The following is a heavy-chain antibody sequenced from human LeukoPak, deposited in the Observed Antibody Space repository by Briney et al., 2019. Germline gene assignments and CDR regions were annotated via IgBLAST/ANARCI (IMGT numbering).Heavy chain of an antibody. J-gene: IGHJ5*02. CDR3: ASIYYYDSAPFDP. CDR2: IYTSGTT. Sequence: SETLSLTCTVSGGSISSGDYYWNWIRQPAGKGLEWIGRIYTSGTTNYNPSLKSRVTISLDTSKNQFSLKLSSVTAADTAVYYCASIYYYDSAPFDPWGQGTLVTVSS. D-gene: IGHD3-22*01. CDR1: GGSISSGDYY. V-gene: IGHV4-61*02.